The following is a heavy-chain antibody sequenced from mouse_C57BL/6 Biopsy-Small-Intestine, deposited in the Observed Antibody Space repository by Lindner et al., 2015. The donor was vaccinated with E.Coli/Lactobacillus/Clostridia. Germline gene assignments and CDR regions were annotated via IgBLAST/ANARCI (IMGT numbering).Heavy chain of an antibody. V-gene: IGHV1-4*01. CDR3: ASRYFDV. J-gene: IGHJ1*03. CDR2: INPSSAYT. Sequence: VQLQESGAELARPGASVKMSCKASGYTFTSYTMHWVKQRPGQGLEWIGYINPSSAYTEYNQRFKDKATLTADKSSSTAYMQLSSLTSEDSAVYFCASRYFDVWGTGTTVTVSS. CDR1: GYTFTSYT.